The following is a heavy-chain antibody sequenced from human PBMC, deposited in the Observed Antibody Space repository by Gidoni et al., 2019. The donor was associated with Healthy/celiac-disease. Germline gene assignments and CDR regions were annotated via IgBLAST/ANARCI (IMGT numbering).Heavy chain of an antibody. Sequence: LEWMGRIDPSDSYTNYSPSFQGHVTISADKSISTAYLQWSSLKASDTAMYYCARPGGRITIFGVDYGMDVWGQGTTVTVSS. CDR2: IDPSDSYT. J-gene: IGHJ6*02. CDR3: ARPGGRITIFGVDYGMDV. V-gene: IGHV5-10-1*01. D-gene: IGHD3-3*01.